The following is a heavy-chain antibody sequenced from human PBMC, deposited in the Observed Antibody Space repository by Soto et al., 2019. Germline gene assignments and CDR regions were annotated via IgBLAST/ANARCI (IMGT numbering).Heavy chain of an antibody. Sequence: EVQLLESGGGLVQPGGSLRLSCAASGFTFGNYAMSWVRQAPRKGLEWVSAISGRGGSTFYADSVKGRFTISRDNSKNTLSLQLISLRAEGTAIYYCARRLPHDYGFDYWGHGTRVTVSS. J-gene: IGHJ4*01. CDR1: GFTFGNYA. CDR2: ISGRGGST. V-gene: IGHV3-23*01. D-gene: IGHD4-17*01. CDR3: ARRLPHDYGFDY.